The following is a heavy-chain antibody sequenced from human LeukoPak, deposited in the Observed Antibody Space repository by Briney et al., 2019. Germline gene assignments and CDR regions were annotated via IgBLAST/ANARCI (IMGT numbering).Heavy chain of an antibody. CDR1: GFTFSIYA. Sequence: GESLKISCAASGFTFSIYAMSWVRQAPGRGLEWVSSITGNGAGTFYTDSVKGRFTISRDDSKNTLFLQMNSLRAEDTAIYYCAKDRPNYYDSSGHYYRRNGDYWGQGTLVTVSS. CDR2: ITGNGAGT. D-gene: IGHD3-22*01. V-gene: IGHV3-23*01. J-gene: IGHJ4*02. CDR3: AKDRPNYYDSSGHYYRRNGDY.